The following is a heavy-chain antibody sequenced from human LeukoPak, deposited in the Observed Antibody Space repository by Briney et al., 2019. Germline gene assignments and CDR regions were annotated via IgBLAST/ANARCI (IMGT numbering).Heavy chain of an antibody. Sequence: PGGSLRLSCAASGFTFSSYAMSWVRQAPGKGLEWVSAISGSDGGTYYADSVKGRFTISRDNSKNTLYLQMNTLRAEDTAVYYCAKDRVGAIPNDAFDVWGQGTMVTVSS. CDR1: GFTFSSYA. CDR3: AKDRVGAIPNDAFDV. J-gene: IGHJ3*01. CDR2: ISGSDGGT. D-gene: IGHD1-26*01. V-gene: IGHV3-23*01.